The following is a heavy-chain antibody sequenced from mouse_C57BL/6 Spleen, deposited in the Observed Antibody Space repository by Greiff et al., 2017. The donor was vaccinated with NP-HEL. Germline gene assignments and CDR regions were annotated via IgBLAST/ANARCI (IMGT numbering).Heavy chain of an antibody. CDR3: ERRVYYDYDGPNYFDY. V-gene: IGHV1-72*01. J-gene: IGHJ2*01. D-gene: IGHD2-4*01. CDR1: GYTFTSYW. CDR2: IDPNSGGT. Sequence: VQLQQPGAALVKPGASVKLSCMASGYTFTSYWMHWVKQRPGRGLEWIGRIDPNSGGTKYNEKFTSKATLTVDQPSSTAYMQLSSLTSQDSAGYYCERRVYYDYDGPNYFDYRGQGTTLTVSS.